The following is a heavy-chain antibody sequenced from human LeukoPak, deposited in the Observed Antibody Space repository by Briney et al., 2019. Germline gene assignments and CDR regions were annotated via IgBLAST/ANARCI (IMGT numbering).Heavy chain of an antibody. CDR3: ARDVGHVRGSGSCYNVQPDAFDI. J-gene: IGHJ3*02. Sequence: ASVKVSCTASGGTFSSYAISWVRQAPGQGLEWMGGIIPIFGTANYAQKFQGRVTITTDESTSTAYMELSSLRSEDTAVYYCARDVGHVRGSGSCYNVQPDAFDIWGQGTMVTVSS. D-gene: IGHD3-10*01. CDR2: IIPIFGTA. V-gene: IGHV1-69*05. CDR1: GGTFSSYA.